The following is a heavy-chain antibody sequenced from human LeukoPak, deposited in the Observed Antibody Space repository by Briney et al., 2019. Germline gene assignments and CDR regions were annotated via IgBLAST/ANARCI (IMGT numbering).Heavy chain of an antibody. D-gene: IGHD3-16*01. V-gene: IGHV3-66*02. J-gene: IGHJ4*02. CDR1: GFTVSNNY. CDR2: IYSGDNT. Sequence: PGGSLRLSCAASGFTVSNNYMSWVRQAPGKGLEWVSVIYSGDNTYYVESVTGRFTISRDNSKNTLFLQMNLLRAEDTAVYYCAGRRVLDASFDYWGQGTLVTVSS. CDR3: AGRRVLDASFDY.